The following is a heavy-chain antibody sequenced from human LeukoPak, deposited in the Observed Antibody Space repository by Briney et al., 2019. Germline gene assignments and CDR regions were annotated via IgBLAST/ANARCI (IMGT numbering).Heavy chain of an antibody. Sequence: PAASVKVSCKASGYTFTSYYMHWVQQAPGQGLEWMGRINPSGGSTSYAQKFQGRVTMTRDMSTSTVYMELSSLRSEDTAVYYCARDVATIPYYYYYMDVWGKGTTVTVSS. V-gene: IGHV1-46*01. CDR3: ARDVATIPYYYYYMDV. CDR1: GYTFTSYY. J-gene: IGHJ6*03. CDR2: INPSGGST. D-gene: IGHD5-24*01.